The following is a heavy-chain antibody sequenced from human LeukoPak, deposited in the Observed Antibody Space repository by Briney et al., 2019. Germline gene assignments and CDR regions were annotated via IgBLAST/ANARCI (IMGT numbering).Heavy chain of an antibody. V-gene: IGHV1-2*02. CDR3: AADTPSLAYCGGDCYWPQSYNY. D-gene: IGHD2-21*02. CDR1: GYTFTGYY. Sequence: GASVKVSCKASGYTFTGYYMHWVRQAPGQGLEWMGWINPNSGGTNYAQKFQGRVTMTRDTSISTAYMELSRLRSDDTAVYYCAADTPSLAYCGGDCYWPQSYNYWGQGTLVTVSS. CDR2: INPNSGGT. J-gene: IGHJ4*02.